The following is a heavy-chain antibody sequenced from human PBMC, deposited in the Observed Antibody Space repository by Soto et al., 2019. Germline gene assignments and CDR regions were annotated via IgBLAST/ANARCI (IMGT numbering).Heavy chain of an antibody. CDR2: IYYSGST. J-gene: IGHJ4*02. CDR1: GGSISSYY. D-gene: IGHD4-17*01. V-gene: IGHV4-59*12. Sequence: SETLSLTCTVSGGSISSYYWSWIRQPPGKGLEWIGYIYYSGSTNYNPSLKSRVTISVDTSKNQFSLKLTSVTAADTAVYSCARGPVIDSWGQGTLVTVSS. CDR3: ARGPVIDS.